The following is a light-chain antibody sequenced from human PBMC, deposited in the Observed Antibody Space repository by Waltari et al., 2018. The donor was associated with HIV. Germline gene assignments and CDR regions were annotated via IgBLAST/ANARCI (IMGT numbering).Light chain of an antibody. J-gene: IGLJ2*01. V-gene: IGLV2-11*01. CDR2: DVS. Sequence: QSALTQPRSVSGSPGPSVTISCTGTSSDVGGYNYVSRSQHNTGKAPKLMIYDVSKRPSGVPDRFSGSKSGNTASLTISGLQAEDEADYYCCSYAGSYTYVVFGGGTKLTVL. CDR1: SSDVGGYNY. CDR3: CSYAGSYTYVV.